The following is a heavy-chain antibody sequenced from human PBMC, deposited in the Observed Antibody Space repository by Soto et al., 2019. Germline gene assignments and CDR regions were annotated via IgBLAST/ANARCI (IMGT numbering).Heavy chain of an antibody. Sequence: EVQLVESGGGLVKPGGSLRLSCAASGFTFSSYSMNWVRQAPGKGLEWVSSISSSSSYIYYADSVKGRFTISRDNAQNSLYLQMNSLRAEDTAVYYCARASSGYDYFDFDYWGQGTLVTVSS. CDR2: ISSSSSYI. CDR1: GFTFSSYS. J-gene: IGHJ4*02. CDR3: ARASSGYDYFDFDY. V-gene: IGHV3-21*01. D-gene: IGHD5-12*01.